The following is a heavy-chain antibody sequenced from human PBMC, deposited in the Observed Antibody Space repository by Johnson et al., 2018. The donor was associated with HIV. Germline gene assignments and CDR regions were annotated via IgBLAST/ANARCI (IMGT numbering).Heavy chain of an antibody. Sequence: QVQLVESGGGVVQPGRSLRLSCAASGFTFSSYPMHWVRQAPGKGLEWVAVISYDGSNKYYADSVKGRFTISRDNSKNTLYLQMNSLRAEDTAVYYCAKVSAYYDSSGYDDAFDIWGQGTMVTVSS. CDR3: AKVSAYYDSSGYDDAFDI. CDR1: GFTFSSYP. J-gene: IGHJ3*02. CDR2: ISYDGSNK. V-gene: IGHV3-30*04. D-gene: IGHD3-22*01.